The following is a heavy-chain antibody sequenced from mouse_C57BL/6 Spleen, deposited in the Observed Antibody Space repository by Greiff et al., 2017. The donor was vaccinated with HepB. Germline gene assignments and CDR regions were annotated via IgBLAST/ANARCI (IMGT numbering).Heavy chain of an antibody. V-gene: IGHV5-2*01. CDR3: ARQHYYGSSNWYFDV. D-gene: IGHD1-1*01. Sequence: EVQGVESGGGLVQPGESLKLSCESNEYEFPSHDMSWVRKTPEKRLELVAAINSDGGSTYYPDTMERRFIISRDNTKKTLYLQRSILRSEDTALYYCARQHYYGSSNWYFDVWGTGTTVTVSS. CDR1: EYEFPSHD. J-gene: IGHJ1*03. CDR2: INSDGGST.